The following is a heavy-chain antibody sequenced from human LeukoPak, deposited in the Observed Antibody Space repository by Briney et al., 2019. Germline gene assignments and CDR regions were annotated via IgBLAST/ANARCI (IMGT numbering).Heavy chain of an antibody. V-gene: IGHV4-38-2*01. CDR2: IYHRGNT. Sequence: SETLSLTCAVSGYSISSGYYWGWFRQPPGKGLEGIGCIYHRGNTYYNPSLKSRVAISVHTSKNHFSLMLSSVTAADTAVYYCARQGGSSSPSYYYYMDVWGKGTTVTVSS. D-gene: IGHD6-13*01. J-gene: IGHJ6*03. CDR1: GYSISSGYY. CDR3: ARQGGSSSPSYYYYMDV.